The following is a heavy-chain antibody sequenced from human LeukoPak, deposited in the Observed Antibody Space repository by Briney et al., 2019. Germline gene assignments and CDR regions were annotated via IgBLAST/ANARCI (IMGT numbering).Heavy chain of an antibody. CDR1: GYSFTSYW. J-gene: IGHJ6*02. Sequence: GESLKISCKGSGYSFTSYWISWVRQMPGKGLEWMGRIDPSDSYTNYSPSFQGHVTISADKSISTAFLQWSSLKASDPAMYYCARVVREEDGMDVWGQGTTVTVSS. CDR2: IDPSDSYT. CDR3: ARVVREEDGMDV. D-gene: IGHD3-16*02. V-gene: IGHV5-10-1*01.